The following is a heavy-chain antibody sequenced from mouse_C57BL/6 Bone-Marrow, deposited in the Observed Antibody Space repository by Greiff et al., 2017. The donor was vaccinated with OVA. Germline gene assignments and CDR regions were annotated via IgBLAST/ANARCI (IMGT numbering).Heavy chain of an antibody. D-gene: IGHD1-1*01. CDR3: TSPYYYGSSHYYAMDY. Sequence: EVKLMESGGGLVQPGGSMKLSCAASGFTFSDAWMDWVRQSPEKGLEWVAEIRNKANNHATYYAESVKGRFTISRDDSKSSVYLQMNSLRAEDPGIYYCTSPYYYGSSHYYAMDYWGQGTSVTVSS. CDR2: IRNKANNHAT. J-gene: IGHJ4*01. V-gene: IGHV6-6*01. CDR1: GFTFSDAW.